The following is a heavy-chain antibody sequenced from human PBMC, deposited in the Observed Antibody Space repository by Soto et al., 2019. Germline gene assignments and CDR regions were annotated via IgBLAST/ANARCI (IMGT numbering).Heavy chain of an antibody. CDR3: ARPNYDFWSGSYYYGMDV. Sequence: ASVKVSCKASGYTFTGYYMHWVRQAPGQGLEWMGWINPNSGGTNYAQKFQGRVTMTRDTSISTAYMELSRLRSDDTAVYYCARPNYDFWSGSYYYGMDVWGQGTTVTVSS. CDR1: GYTFTGYY. V-gene: IGHV1-2*02. CDR2: INPNSGGT. D-gene: IGHD3-3*01. J-gene: IGHJ6*02.